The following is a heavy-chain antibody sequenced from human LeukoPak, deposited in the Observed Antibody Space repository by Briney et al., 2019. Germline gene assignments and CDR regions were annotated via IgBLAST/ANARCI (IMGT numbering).Heavy chain of an antibody. Sequence: ASVKVSCKASGYTFITYVMHWVRQAPGQRLEWMGWLNAGNGLTKYSQKFQGTVTITRGTSASTAYMELSSLRSEDTAVYYCATSRSSARGIDYWGQGTLVTVSS. CDR3: ATSRSSARGIDY. J-gene: IGHJ4*02. CDR1: GYTFITYV. CDR2: LNAGNGLT. V-gene: IGHV1-3*01. D-gene: IGHD2-15*01.